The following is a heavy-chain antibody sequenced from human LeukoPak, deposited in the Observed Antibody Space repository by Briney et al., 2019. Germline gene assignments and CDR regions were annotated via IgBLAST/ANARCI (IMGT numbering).Heavy chain of an antibody. Sequence: SETLSLTCAVYGGSFRGYYWTCIPQTPGKALEWIGEINHRGSTNYNPSLESRVTISVDTSKNHFSLDLTSVTAADTAVYYCASGGWYRGYWGQGTLVTVSS. V-gene: IGHV4-34*01. D-gene: IGHD2-15*01. CDR1: GGSFRGYY. J-gene: IGHJ4*02. CDR3: ASGGWYRGY. CDR2: INHRGST.